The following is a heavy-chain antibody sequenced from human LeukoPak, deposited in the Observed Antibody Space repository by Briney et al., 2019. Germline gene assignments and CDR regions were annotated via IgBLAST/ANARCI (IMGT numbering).Heavy chain of an antibody. CDR3: AREGGDGDYYYYMDV. CDR1: GFTFTDYS. V-gene: IGHV3-21*01. J-gene: IGHJ6*03. CDR2: ISRVSTYI. D-gene: IGHD2-21*02. Sequence: GGSLGLSCSASGFTFTDYSMSWVRQAPGKGLEWVSIISRVSTYIYYADSVKGRFTVSRDNAKSSLYLQMTSLRAEDTAVYLCAREGGDGDYYYYMDVWGKGTTVTVSS.